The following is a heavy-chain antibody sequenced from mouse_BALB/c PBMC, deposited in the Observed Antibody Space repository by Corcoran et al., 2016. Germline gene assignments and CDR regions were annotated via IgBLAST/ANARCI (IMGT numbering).Heavy chain of an antibody. J-gene: IGHJ1*01. CDR2: IDPANGNT. CDR3: ASWDWYFDV. V-gene: IGHV14-3*02. Sequence: EDQLQQSGAELVKPGASVKLSCTASGFNIKDTYMHWVKQRPEQGLGWIGRIDPANGNTKYDPKFQGKATITADTSSNTAYLQLSSLTSEDTAVYYCASWDWYFDVWGAGTTVTVSS. D-gene: IGHD4-1*01. CDR1: GFNIKDTY.